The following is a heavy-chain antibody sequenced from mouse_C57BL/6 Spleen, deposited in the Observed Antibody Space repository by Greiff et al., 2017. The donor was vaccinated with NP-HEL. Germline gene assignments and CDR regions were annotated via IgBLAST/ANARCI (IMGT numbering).Heavy chain of an antibody. J-gene: IGHJ3*01. CDR3: TRPSPYYYGSSYWFAY. CDR1: GYTFTDYE. CDR2: IDPETGGT. D-gene: IGHD1-1*01. Sequence: VQLQQSGAELVRPGASVTLSCKASGYTFTDYEMHWVKQTPVHGLEWIGAIDPETGGTAYNQKFKGKGILTADKSSSTAYMELRSLTSEDSAVYYRTRPSPYYYGSSYWFAYWGQGTLVTVSA. V-gene: IGHV1-15*01.